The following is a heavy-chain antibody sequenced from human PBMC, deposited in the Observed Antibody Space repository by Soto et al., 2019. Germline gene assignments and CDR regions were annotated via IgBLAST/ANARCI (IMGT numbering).Heavy chain of an antibody. CDR3: ARDHVPYSYGMSYYYYGMDV. V-gene: IGHV3-7*03. D-gene: IGHD5-18*01. CDR1: GFTFSSYW. Sequence: VGSLRLSCAASGFTFSSYWMSWVRQAPGKGLEWVANIKQDGSEKYYVDSVKGRFTISRDNAKNSLYLQMNSLRSEDTAVYYCARDHVPYSYGMSYYYYGMDVWGQGTTVTVSS. CDR2: IKQDGSEK. J-gene: IGHJ6*02.